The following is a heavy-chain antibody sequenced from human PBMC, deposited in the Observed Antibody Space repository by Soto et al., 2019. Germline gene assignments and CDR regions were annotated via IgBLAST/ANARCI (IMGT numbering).Heavy chain of an antibody. CDR3: AGGRVATIGYYYYYGMDV. D-gene: IGHD5-12*01. V-gene: IGHV4-34*01. CDR1: GGSFSGYY. Sequence: SETLSLTCAVYGGSFSGYYWSWIRQPPGKGLEWIGEINHSGSTNYNPSLKSRVTISVDASKNQFSLKLSSVTAADTAVYYCAGGRVATIGYYYYYGMDVWGQGTTVTVSS. CDR2: INHSGST. J-gene: IGHJ6*02.